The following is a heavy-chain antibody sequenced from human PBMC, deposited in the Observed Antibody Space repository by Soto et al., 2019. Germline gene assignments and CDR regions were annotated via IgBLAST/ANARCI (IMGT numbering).Heavy chain of an antibody. CDR3: ASGQWFLDY. J-gene: IGHJ4*02. CDR1: GSSISSYY. Sequence: QVQLQESGPGLVKPSETLSLTCKVSGSSISSYYWSWIRRPPGKGLEWIGYIYNSGSTNYNPSLKSRVTISVDTSKNQFSLKLSSVTAADTAVYYCASGQWFLDYWGQGTLVTVSS. CDR2: IYNSGST. D-gene: IGHD3-22*01. V-gene: IGHV4-59*01.